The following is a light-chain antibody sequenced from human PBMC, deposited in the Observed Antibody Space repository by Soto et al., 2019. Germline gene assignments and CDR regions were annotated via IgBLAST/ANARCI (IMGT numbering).Light chain of an antibody. CDR3: QQYYSYSYT. J-gene: IGKJ2*01. Sequence: DIQMTQSPSTLSASVGGRVTITCRASQSVGTWVAWYQQKPGKAPKLLIYAASTLQSGVPSRFSGSGSGTDFTLTISCLQSEDFATYYCQQYYSYSYTFGQGTKLEIK. V-gene: IGKV1-5*01. CDR1: QSVGTW. CDR2: AAS.